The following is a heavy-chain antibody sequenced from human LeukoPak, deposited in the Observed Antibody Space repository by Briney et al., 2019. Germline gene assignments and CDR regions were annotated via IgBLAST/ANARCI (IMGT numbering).Heavy chain of an antibody. D-gene: IGHD3-10*01. Sequence: GESLKISCKGSGCSFTSYWIGWVRQMPGKGLEWMGIIFLGDSDTRYSPSFQGQVTISADKSISTAYLQWSSLKASDTAIYYCARGFGYAGNYFDYWGQGTLVTVSS. V-gene: IGHV5-51*01. J-gene: IGHJ4*02. CDR3: ARGFGYAGNYFDY. CDR2: IFLGDSDT. CDR1: GCSFTSYW.